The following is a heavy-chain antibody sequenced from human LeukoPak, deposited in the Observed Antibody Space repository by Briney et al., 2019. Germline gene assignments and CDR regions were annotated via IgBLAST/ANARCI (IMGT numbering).Heavy chain of an antibody. D-gene: IGHD1-26*01. V-gene: IGHV4-4*07. CDR2: IYASGKT. J-gene: IGHJ4*02. CDR3: ARSFSERYYFEH. Sequence: SETLSLTCTVSGGSVNSYYWSWIRQPAGKELEWIGRIYASGKTDYNPYTPSLKSRVTVSLDTSKNQFSLFLTSVTAADTAMYYCARSFSERYYFEHWGQGALVTVSS. CDR1: GGSVNSYY.